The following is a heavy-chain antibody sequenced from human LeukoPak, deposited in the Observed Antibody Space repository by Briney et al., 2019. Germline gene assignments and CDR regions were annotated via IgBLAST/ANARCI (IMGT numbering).Heavy chain of an antibody. CDR1: GFTFNNYW. Sequence: QPGGSLRLSCAASGFTFNNYWMHWVRHAPGKGLVWVSRINSDGSSTNYADSVKGRFTISRDNAKNTLYLQLNSLRAEDTAVYYCARGGSCSSSSFDYWGQGTLVTVSS. V-gene: IGHV3-74*01. D-gene: IGHD6-6*01. CDR2: INSDGSST. CDR3: ARGGSCSSSSFDY. J-gene: IGHJ4*02.